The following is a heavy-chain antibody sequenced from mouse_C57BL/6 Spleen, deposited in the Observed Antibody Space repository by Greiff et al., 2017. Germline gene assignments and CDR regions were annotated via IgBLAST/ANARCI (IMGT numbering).Heavy chain of an antibody. CDR1: GYTFTSYW. J-gene: IGHJ4*01. CDR2: IDPSDSYT. Sequence: QVQLQQPGAELVKPGASVKLSCKASGYTFTSYWMQWVKQRPGQGLEWIGEIDPSDSYTNYNQKFTGKATLTVDTSSSTAYMQLSSLTSEDSAVYYCARGGGYSSYAMDYWGQGTSVTVSS. CDR3: ARGGGYSSYAMDY. D-gene: IGHD2-3*01. V-gene: IGHV1-50*01.